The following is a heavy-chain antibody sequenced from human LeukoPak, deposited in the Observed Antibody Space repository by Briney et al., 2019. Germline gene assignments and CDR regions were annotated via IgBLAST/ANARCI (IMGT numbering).Heavy chain of an antibody. Sequence: SETLSLTCTVSGGSISSYYWSWIRQPPGKGLEWIGYIYYSGSTNYNPSLRSRVTISVDTSKNQFSLKLSSVTAADTAVYYCARERSSSWLNWFDPWGQGTLVTVSS. D-gene: IGHD6-13*01. J-gene: IGHJ5*02. CDR3: ARERSSSWLNWFDP. V-gene: IGHV4-59*01. CDR2: IYYSGST. CDR1: GGSISSYY.